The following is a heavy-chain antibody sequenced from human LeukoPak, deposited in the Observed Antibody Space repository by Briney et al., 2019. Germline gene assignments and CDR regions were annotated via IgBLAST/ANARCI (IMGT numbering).Heavy chain of an antibody. V-gene: IGHV3-33*01. CDR1: GFTFSSYG. J-gene: IGHJ3*02. CDR2: IWYDGSNK. CDR3: TRVPVRTVTWIVVLRGHDVFDM. Sequence: GGSLRLSCAASGFTFSSYGMHWVRQAPGKGLEWVAVIWYDGSNKYYADSVKGRFTISRDNSKNTLYLQMNSLKTEDTAVYYCTRVPVRTVTWIVVLRGHDVFDMWGQGTTVTVSS. D-gene: IGHD3-22*01.